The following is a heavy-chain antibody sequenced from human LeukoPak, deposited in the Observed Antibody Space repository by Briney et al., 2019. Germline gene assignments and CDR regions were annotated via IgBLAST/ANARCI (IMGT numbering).Heavy chain of an antibody. CDR3: ARAAYYDSSGYCDAFDI. J-gene: IGHJ3*02. D-gene: IGHD3-22*01. Sequence: GGSLRLSCAASGFTFSDYYMSWIRQAPGKGLGWVSYISSSGSTIYYADSVKGRFTISRDNAKNSLYLQMNSLRAEDTAVYYCARAAYYDSSGYCDAFDIWGQGTMVTVSS. V-gene: IGHV3-11*01. CDR2: ISSSGSTI. CDR1: GFTFSDYY.